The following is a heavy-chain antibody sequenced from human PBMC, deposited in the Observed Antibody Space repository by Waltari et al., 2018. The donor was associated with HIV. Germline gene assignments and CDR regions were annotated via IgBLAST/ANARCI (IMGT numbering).Heavy chain of an antibody. V-gene: IGHV1-3*01. D-gene: IGHD2-2*01. CDR3: TRDEAASAPVDY. CDR2: INPDYGLT. Sequence: QVQLVQSGAEVKKPGASVKISCKTSGYSFTRYPIHWVRQAPGRGLEWMGRINPDYGLTKYSQKFQGRSTITRDTSAAIVYMELTSLRSEDTAIYYCTRDEAASAPVDYWGQGTRVSVSS. CDR1: GYSFTRYP. J-gene: IGHJ4*02.